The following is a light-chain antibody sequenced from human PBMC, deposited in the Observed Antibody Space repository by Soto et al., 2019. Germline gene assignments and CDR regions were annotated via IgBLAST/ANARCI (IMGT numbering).Light chain of an antibody. J-gene: IGLJ2*01. CDR3: QTGGTGIL. CDR2: LNSDGSH. CDR1: SGRSSYA. Sequence: QLVLTQSPSASASLGASVKLTCTLSSGRSSYAIAWHQQQPEKGPRYLMKLNSDGSHSKGDGIPDRFSGSSSGAERYLTISSLQSEDEADYYCQTGGTGILFGGGPQLTVL. V-gene: IGLV4-69*01.